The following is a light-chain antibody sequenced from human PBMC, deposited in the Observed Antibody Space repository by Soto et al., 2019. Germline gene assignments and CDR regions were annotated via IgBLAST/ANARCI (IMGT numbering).Light chain of an antibody. CDR2: GAS. CDR1: QSISRY. V-gene: IGKV3-20*01. J-gene: IGKJ1*01. CDR3: QQDGSSPPT. Sequence: IVLTQSPGTLSLSPGERTTLSCRASQSISRYLAWYQQKPVQGPRLLIYGASSRATGTPDRFSGSGSGTDFTLTINRLEPEDFALYYCQQDGSSPPTFGQGTKVDIK.